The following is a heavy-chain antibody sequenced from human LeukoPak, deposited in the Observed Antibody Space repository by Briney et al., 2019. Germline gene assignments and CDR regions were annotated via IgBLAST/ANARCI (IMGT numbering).Heavy chain of an antibody. CDR3: ARVTAAAGDLGQFDY. Sequence: GGSLRLSCAASGFTFSSYWMSWVRQAPGKGLEWVANIKQDGSEKYYVDSVKGRFTISRDNAKNSLYLQMNSLRAEDTAVYYCARVTAAAGDLGQFDYWGQGTLVTVSS. CDR1: GFTFSSYW. V-gene: IGHV3-7*01. D-gene: IGHD6-13*01. J-gene: IGHJ4*02. CDR2: IKQDGSEK.